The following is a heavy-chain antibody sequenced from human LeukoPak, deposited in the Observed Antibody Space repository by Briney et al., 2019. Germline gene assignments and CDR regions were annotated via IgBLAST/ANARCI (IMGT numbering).Heavy chain of an antibody. J-gene: IGHJ4*02. V-gene: IGHV3-11*01. Sequence: GGSLRLSCAASGFTFSDYYMSWIRQAPGEGLEWISSISGSGGPIYYADSVKGRFTISRDNAKNSLYLQMNSLRAEDTALYYCARAGLYNWNYEGTAYFDYWGQGTLVTVSS. CDR1: GFTFSDYY. CDR2: ISGSGGPI. CDR3: ARAGLYNWNYEGTAYFDY. D-gene: IGHD1-7*01.